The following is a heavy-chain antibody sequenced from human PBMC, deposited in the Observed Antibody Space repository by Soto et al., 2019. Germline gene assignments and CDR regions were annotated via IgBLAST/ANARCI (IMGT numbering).Heavy chain of an antibody. J-gene: IGHJ5*02. D-gene: IGHD5-12*01. CDR3: ARDNSVDIVASRGWFDP. V-gene: IGHV1-69*01. Sequence: QVQLVQSGAEVKKPGSSVKVSCKASGGTFSSYAISWVRQAPGQGLEWMGGIIPIFGTANYAQKFQGRVTITADESRSTDYMELSSLRAEDTAVYYCARDNSVDIVASRGWFDPWGQGTLVTVSS. CDR1: GGTFSSYA. CDR2: IIPIFGTA.